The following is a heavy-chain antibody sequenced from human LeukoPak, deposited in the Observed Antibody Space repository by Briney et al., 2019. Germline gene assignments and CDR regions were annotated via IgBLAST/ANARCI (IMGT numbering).Heavy chain of an antibody. D-gene: IGHD3-10*01. CDR2: IKPDGSEK. V-gene: IGHV3-7*01. J-gene: IGHJ5*02. Sequence: GGSLRLSCAASGFTFRSYWMSWVRQAPGKGLKWVANIKPDGSEKYYVDSVRGRFTISRDNAKNSLYLQMNSLRAEDTAVYYCARDSGGGPWGQGTLVTVSS. CDR1: GFTFRSYW. CDR3: ARDSGGGP.